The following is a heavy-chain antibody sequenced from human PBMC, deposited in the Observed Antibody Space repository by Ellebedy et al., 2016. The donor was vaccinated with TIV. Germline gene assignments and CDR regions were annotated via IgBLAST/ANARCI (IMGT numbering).Heavy chain of an antibody. CDR2: IGGSAGST. Sequence: GGSLRLSXAASGFTFSRNVMSWVRQAPGKGLEWVSSIGGSAGSTYDADSVKGRFTISRDNSKSTLYLQMNSLRADDTAVYYCAKDLGAGGGSVFNYWGQGTLVTVSS. D-gene: IGHD3-16*01. J-gene: IGHJ4*02. V-gene: IGHV3-23*01. CDR1: GFTFSRNV. CDR3: AKDLGAGGGSVFNY.